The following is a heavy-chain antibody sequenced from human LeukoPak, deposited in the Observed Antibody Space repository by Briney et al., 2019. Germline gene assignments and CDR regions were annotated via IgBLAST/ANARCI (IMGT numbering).Heavy chain of an antibody. CDR3: ARDYAVTPYNMDV. CDR2: IYYSGST. D-gene: IGHD5-18*01. Sequence: PSETLSLTCTVSGGSISNYYWSWIRQPPGKGLEWIGYIYYSGSTNYNPSLKSRVTISVDTSKNQFSLKLSSVTAADTAVYYCARDYAVTPYNMDVWGKGTTVTVSS. V-gene: IGHV4-59*12. J-gene: IGHJ6*03. CDR1: GGSISNYY.